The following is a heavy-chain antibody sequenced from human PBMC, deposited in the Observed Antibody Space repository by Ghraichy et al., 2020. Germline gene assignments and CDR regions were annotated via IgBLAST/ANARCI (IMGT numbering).Heavy chain of an antibody. V-gene: IGHV3-30*02. Sequence: GGSLRLSCAASGFTFSSYGMHWVRQAPGKGLEWVAFIRYDGSNKYYADSVKGRSTISRDNSKNTLYLQMNSLRAEDTAVYYCAKEFRKVARVVTPANFDYWGQGTLVTVSS. CDR1: GFTFSSYG. J-gene: IGHJ4*02. CDR3: AKEFRKVARVVTPANFDY. CDR2: IRYDGSNK. D-gene: IGHD4-23*01.